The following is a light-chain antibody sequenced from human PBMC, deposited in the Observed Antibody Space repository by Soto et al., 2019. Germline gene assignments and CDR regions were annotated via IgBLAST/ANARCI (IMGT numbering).Light chain of an antibody. CDR2: AAS. Sequence: DIQLTQSPSFLSASVGDRVTITCRASQGISSYLAWYQQKPGNAPKLLIYAASTLQSGVPSRFSVSGSGTEFTLTISSLQPEDFSTHYSQQLKSYPFLTFGGGTKEEIK. J-gene: IGKJ4*01. CDR1: QGISSY. CDR3: QQLKSYPFLT. V-gene: IGKV1-9*01.